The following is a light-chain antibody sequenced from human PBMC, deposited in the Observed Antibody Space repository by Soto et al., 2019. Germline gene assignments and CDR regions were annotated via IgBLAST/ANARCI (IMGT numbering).Light chain of an antibody. CDR3: SSYTSSSTLLYV. J-gene: IGLJ1*01. CDR2: EVT. CDR1: SSDGDDYKD. V-gene: IGLV2-14*01. Sequence: QSALTQPASVSGSPGQSITISCTGISSDGDDYKDVSWYQQHPGKAPKLMIYEVTYRPSGVSNRFSGSKSGNTASLTISGLQAEDEADYYCSSYTSSSTLLYVFGTGTKVTVL.